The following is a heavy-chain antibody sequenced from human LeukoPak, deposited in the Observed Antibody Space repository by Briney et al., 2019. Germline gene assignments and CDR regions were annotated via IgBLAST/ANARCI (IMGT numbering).Heavy chain of an antibody. D-gene: IGHD6-13*01. J-gene: IGHJ5*01. CDR3: ASDRNSNNWFFY. CDR1: GFTFSSYA. CDR2: ISGSGGST. Sequence: GGSLRLSCAASGFTFSSYAMSWVRQAPGKGLEWVSAISGSGGSTYYADSVKGRFTISRDSSKNTLYLQMNTLRAEDTAIYYCASDRNSNNWFFYWGQGTLVTVSS. V-gene: IGHV3-23*01.